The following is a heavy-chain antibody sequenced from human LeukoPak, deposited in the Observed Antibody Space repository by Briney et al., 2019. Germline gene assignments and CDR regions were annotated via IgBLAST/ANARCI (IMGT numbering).Heavy chain of an antibody. D-gene: IGHD5-18*01. Sequence: SETLSLTCTVSGGSISSSSYYWGWIRQPPGKGLEWIGSIYYSGSTNYNPSLKSRVTISVDTSKNQFSLKLSSVTAADTAVYYCARVARTPPSDWQLWFSAGRYYFDYWGQGTLVTVSS. CDR2: IYYSGST. CDR1: GGSISSSSYY. J-gene: IGHJ4*02. V-gene: IGHV4-39*07. CDR3: ARVARTPPSDWQLWFSAGRYYFDY.